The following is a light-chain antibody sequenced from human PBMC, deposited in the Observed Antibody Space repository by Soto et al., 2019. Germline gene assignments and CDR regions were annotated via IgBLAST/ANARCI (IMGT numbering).Light chain of an antibody. CDR3: QQYGSSGIT. V-gene: IGKV1-5*01. Sequence: DIQITQSPSTLSASVGDRLTITCRASQSISSWLAWYQQKPGKAPKLLIYDASSLESGVPSRFSGSGSGTEFTLTISRLEPEDFAVYYCQQYGSSGITFAQGTRLEI. CDR1: QSISSW. CDR2: DAS. J-gene: IGKJ5*01.